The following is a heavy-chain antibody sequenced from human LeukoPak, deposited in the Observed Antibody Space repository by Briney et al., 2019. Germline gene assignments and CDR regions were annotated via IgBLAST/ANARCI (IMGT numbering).Heavy chain of an antibody. CDR2: IKPDGSEK. J-gene: IGHJ4*02. Sequence: GGSLRLSCAASGFTLNSYWMSWVRQAPGKGLEWVANIKPDGSEKYYVDSVKGRFTISRDNAKNSLYLQMNSLRAEDTAVYYCATIYWGQGTLVTVSS. V-gene: IGHV3-7*01. CDR1: GFTLNSYW. D-gene: IGHD2-21*01. CDR3: ATIY.